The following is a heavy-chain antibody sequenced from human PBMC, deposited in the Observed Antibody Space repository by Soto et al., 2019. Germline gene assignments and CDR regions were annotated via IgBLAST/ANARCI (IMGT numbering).Heavy chain of an antibody. J-gene: IGHJ5*02. Sequence: QVQLVQSGAEVKKPGASVKVSCKASGYTFTSYGISWVRQAPGQGLEWVGWISAYNGNTNYAQKLQGRVTMTTDTSTSTAYMELRSLRSDDTAVYYCARAMLTVTTEPLESDPWGQGTLVTVSS. CDR3: ARAMLTVTTEPLESDP. CDR1: GYTFTSYG. D-gene: IGHD4-17*01. V-gene: IGHV1-18*01. CDR2: ISAYNGNT.